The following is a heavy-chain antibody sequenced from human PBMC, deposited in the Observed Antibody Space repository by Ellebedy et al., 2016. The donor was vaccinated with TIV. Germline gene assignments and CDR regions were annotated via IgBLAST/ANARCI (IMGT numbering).Heavy chain of an antibody. V-gene: IGHV1-58*01. CDR1: GFTFTTSA. J-gene: IGHJ4*02. Sequence: AASVKVSCKASGFTFTTSAVQWVRQARGQRLEWLGWIVVATGNTTYAQKFQERVTITMDKSTSTAYMELSSLRSEDTAAYYCAADHSLTNPGDILRGVYWGQGTLVTVSS. CDR3: AADHSLTNPGDILRGVY. CDR2: IVVATGNT. D-gene: IGHD3-10*01.